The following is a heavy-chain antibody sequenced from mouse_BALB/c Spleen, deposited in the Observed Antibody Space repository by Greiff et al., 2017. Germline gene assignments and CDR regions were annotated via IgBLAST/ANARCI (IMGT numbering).Heavy chain of an antibody. D-gene: IGHD2-2*01. CDR3: ARDYGYGYYFDY. CDR2: ISSGSSTI. CDR1: GFTFSSFG. J-gene: IGHJ2*01. V-gene: IGHV5-17*02. Sequence: EVQRVESGGGLVQPGGSRKLSCAASGFTFSSFGMHWVRQAPEKGLEWVAYISSGSSTIYYADTVKGRFTISRDNPKNTLFLQMTSLRSEDTAMYYCARDYGYGYYFDYWGQGTTLTVSS.